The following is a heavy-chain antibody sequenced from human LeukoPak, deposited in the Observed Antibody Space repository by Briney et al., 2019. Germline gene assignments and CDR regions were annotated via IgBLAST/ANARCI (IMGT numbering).Heavy chain of an antibody. J-gene: IGHJ4*02. V-gene: IGHV3-66*02. CDR3: ARNRYGDYVPYDY. D-gene: IGHD4-17*01. CDR1: GFTVSSNY. Sequence: GGSLRLSCAASGFTVSSNYMSWVRQAPGKGLEWVSVIYSGGSTYYADSVKGRFTISRDNSKSTLYLQMNSLRAEDTAVYYCARNRYGDYVPYDYWGQGTLVTVSS. CDR2: IYSGGST.